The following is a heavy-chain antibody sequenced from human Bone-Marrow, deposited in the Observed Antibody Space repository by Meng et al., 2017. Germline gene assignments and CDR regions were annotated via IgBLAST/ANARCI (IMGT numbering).Heavy chain of an antibody. CDR1: GFTFSSYG. CDR3: AKGENYGSGSYSLFVY. CDR2: ISYDGSNK. V-gene: IGHV3-30*18. D-gene: IGHD3-10*01. Sequence: QVQLVESGGGVVHPGRSRRSSCAASGFTFSSYGMHWVRQAPGKGLEWVAVISYDGSNKYYADSVKGRFTISRDNSKNTLYLQMNSLRAEDTAVYYCAKGENYGSGSYSLFVYWGQGTLVTVSS. J-gene: IGHJ4*02.